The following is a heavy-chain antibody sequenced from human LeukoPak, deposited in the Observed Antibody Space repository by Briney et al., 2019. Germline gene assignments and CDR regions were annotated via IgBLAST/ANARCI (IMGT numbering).Heavy chain of an antibody. J-gene: IGHJ4*02. V-gene: IGHV3-23*01. CDR3: ARIPSSWSYFDY. CDR2: ISGSGGST. D-gene: IGHD6-13*01. Sequence: GSLRLSCAASGFPFSSYAMSWVRQAPGKGLEWVSAISGSGGSTYYADSVKGRFTISRDNSKNTLYLQMNSLRAEDTAVYYCARIPSSWSYFDYWGQGTLVTVAS. CDR1: GFPFSSYA.